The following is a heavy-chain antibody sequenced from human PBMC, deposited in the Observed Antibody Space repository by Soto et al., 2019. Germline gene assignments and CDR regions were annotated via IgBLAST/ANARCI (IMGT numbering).Heavy chain of an antibody. J-gene: IGHJ5*02. CDR1: GFTFSSYA. D-gene: IGHD2-21*02. Sequence: QVPLVESGGGVVQPGRSLRLSCAASGFTFSSYAMHWVRQAPGKGLEWVAVISYDGSNKYYADSVKGRFTISRDNSKNTLYLQMNSLRAEDTAVYYCARGGVVTATGNWFDPWGQGTLVTVSS. CDR3: ARGGVVTATGNWFDP. V-gene: IGHV3-30-3*01. CDR2: ISYDGSNK.